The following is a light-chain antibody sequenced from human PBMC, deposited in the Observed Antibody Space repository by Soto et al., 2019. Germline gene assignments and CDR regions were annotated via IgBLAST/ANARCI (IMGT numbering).Light chain of an antibody. V-gene: IGKV3-20*01. Sequence: EIPLTQSPGALYLSPGDRATLSCRASQSLTSSFLAWYQQIPGQIPRLLIYGASIRATDIPDRFSGSGSGADFTLTISRLEPEDFAVYFCRQYGSLPLSFGGGTKVEIK. CDR3: RQYGSLPLS. CDR1: QSLTSSF. CDR2: GAS. J-gene: IGKJ4*01.